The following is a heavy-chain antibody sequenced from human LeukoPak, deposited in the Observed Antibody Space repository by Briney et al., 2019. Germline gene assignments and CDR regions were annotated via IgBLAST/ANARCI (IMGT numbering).Heavy chain of an antibody. D-gene: IGHD3-22*01. CDR2: ISSSGSTI. V-gene: IGHV3-11*04. Sequence: GGSLRLSCAASGFTFSDYYMSWIRQAPGKGLEWVSYISSSGSTIYYADSVKGRFTISRDNAKNSLYLQMNSLRAEDTAVYYCAGGESYYDSSGYYYRPPDAFDIWGQGTMVTVSS. CDR3: AGGESYYDSSGYYYRPPDAFDI. J-gene: IGHJ3*02. CDR1: GFTFSDYY.